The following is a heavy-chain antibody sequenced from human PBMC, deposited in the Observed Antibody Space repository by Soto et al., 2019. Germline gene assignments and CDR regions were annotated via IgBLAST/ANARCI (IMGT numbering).Heavy chain of an antibody. CDR3: VKDGTDIAAAGTFDY. D-gene: IGHD6-13*01. CDR1: GFTFSSYA. J-gene: IGHJ4*02. Sequence: VQLVESGGGLVQPGVSLRLSCSASGFTFSSYAMHWVRQAPGKGLEYVSAISSNGGSTYYADSVKGRFTISRDNSKNTVYLQMSSLRAEDTAVYYCVKDGTDIAAAGTFDYWGQGTLVTVSS. CDR2: ISSNGGST. V-gene: IGHV3-64D*08.